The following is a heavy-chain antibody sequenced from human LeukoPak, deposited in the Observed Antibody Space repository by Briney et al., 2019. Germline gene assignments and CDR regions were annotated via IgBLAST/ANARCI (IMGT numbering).Heavy chain of an antibody. V-gene: IGHV4-30-4*08. CDR3: ARGGRSSWPNWFDP. CDR1: GGSIESGDSF. J-gene: IGHJ5*02. Sequence: PSETLSLTCNVSGGSIESGDSFWGWIRQSPGKGLEWMGHIENRGTTYYSPTLKSRLTISIDTSKNQFSLHLRSVTAADTAVYYCARGGRSSWPNWFDPWGQGTLVTVSS. CDR2: IENRGTT. D-gene: IGHD6-13*01.